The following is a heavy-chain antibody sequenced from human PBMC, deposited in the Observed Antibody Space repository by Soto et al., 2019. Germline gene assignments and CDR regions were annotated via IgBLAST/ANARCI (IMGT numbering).Heavy chain of an antibody. CDR2: IYYSGST. J-gene: IGHJ3*02. V-gene: IGHV4-31*03. CDR1: GGSISSGGYY. D-gene: IGHD4-17*01. CDR3: ARDLGGGDYGDSRADAFDI. Sequence: QVQLQESGPGLVKPSQTLSLTCTVSGGSISSGGYYWSWIRQHPGKGLEWIGYIYYSGSTYYNPSLKSRVTISVDTCKNQFSLKLSSVTAADTAVYYCARDLGGGDYGDSRADAFDIWGQGTMVTVSS.